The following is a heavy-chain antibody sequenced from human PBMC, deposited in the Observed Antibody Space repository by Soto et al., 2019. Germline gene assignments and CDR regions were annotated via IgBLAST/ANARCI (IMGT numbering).Heavy chain of an antibody. CDR3: VRDSSAFY. CDR1: GFTFSSYW. CDR2: INSDGSSI. V-gene: IGHV3-74*01. D-gene: IGHD6-19*01. Sequence: EVQLVESGGGLVQPGGSLRLSCAVSGFTFSSYWMYWVRQAPGKGLVWVSRINSDGSSIGYADSVKGRFTISRDNAKNTLYLQMNSLRVEDTAVYYCVRDSSAFYWGQRTLVTVSS. J-gene: IGHJ4*02.